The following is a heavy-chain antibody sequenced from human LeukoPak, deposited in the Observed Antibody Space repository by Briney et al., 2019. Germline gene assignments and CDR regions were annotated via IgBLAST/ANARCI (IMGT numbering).Heavy chain of an antibody. CDR3: ARDGWYYYGSGSYLLGGDY. J-gene: IGHJ4*02. V-gene: IGHV3-30*04. CDR2: ISYDGSNK. CDR1: GFTFSSYA. D-gene: IGHD3-10*01. Sequence: GGSLRLSCAASGFTFSSYAMHWVRQAPGKGLEWVAVISYDGSNKYYADSVKGRFTISRDNSKNTLYLQMNSLRAEDTAVYYCARDGWYYYGSGSYLLGGDYWGQGTLVTVSS.